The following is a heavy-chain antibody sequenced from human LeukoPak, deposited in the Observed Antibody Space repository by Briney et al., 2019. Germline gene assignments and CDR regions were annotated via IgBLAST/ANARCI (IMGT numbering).Heavy chain of an antibody. J-gene: IGHJ4*02. CDR3: ASKVVDNCDY. V-gene: IGHV3-30*02. D-gene: IGHD3-22*01. CDR1: GYTFSTYA. CDR2: IRSDGSNK. Sequence: GGSLRLSCATSGYTFSTYATHWVRQAPGKGLEWVAFIRSDGSNKNYEDSVKGRFTISRDNSKNTLYLQMNSLRAEDTAIYYCASKVVDNCDYWGQGTLVTVSS.